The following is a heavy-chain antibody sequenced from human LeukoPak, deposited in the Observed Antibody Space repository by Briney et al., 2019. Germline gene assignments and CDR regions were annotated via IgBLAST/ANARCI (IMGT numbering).Heavy chain of an antibody. CDR3: ASQVALIVVVPADYYGMDV. D-gene: IGHD2-2*01. J-gene: IGHJ6*02. V-gene: IGHV3-23*01. CDR2: ISVSGGST. Sequence: GGSLRLSCAASGFTFSSYAMSWVRQAPGKGLEWVSAISVSGGSTYYADSVKGRFTISRDNSKNTLYLQMNSLRAEDTAVYYCASQVALIVVVPADYYGMDVWGQGTTVTVSS. CDR1: GFTFSSYA.